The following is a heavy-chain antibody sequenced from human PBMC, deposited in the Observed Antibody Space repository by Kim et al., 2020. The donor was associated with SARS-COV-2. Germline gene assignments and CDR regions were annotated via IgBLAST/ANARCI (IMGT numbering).Heavy chain of an antibody. D-gene: IGHD6-25*01. V-gene: IGHV3-23*05. CDR2: TDTTGDST. J-gene: IGHJ4*02. CDR1: GFTFSSFA. Sequence: GGSLRLSCAASGFTFSSFAMSWVRQAPGKGLEWVSTTDTTGDSTYYTDSVKGRFIISRDNSKNTLYLQMNSLRADDTAIYYCAKGGWQRLDYGGQGTRVTVSS. CDR3: AKGGWQRLDY.